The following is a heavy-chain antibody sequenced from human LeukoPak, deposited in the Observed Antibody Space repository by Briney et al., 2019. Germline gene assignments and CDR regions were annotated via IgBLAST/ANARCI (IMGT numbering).Heavy chain of an antibody. Sequence: GGSLRLSCAAPGFTFSSYGMHWVRQAPGKGLERVAAVWYDGSNRYYADSVKGRFTISRDNSKNPLYLQMNSLRAEDTAVYYCARDHASVSGSYYDLDYWGQGTLVTVSS. D-gene: IGHD1-26*01. CDR1: GFTFSSYG. CDR3: ARDHASVSGSYYDLDY. CDR2: VWYDGSNR. J-gene: IGHJ4*02. V-gene: IGHV3-33*01.